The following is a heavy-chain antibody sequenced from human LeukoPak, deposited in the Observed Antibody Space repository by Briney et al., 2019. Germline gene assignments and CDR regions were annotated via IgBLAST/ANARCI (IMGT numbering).Heavy chain of an antibody. CDR2: ISSSSSYI. CDR1: GFTFSSYS. V-gene: IGHV3-21*01. D-gene: IGHD4-23*01. J-gene: IGHJ4*02. CDR3: ARVLRWGYYFDY. Sequence: GGSLRLSCAASGFTFSSYSMNWVRQAPGKGLEWVSSISSSSSYIYYADSVKGRFTISRDNAKNSLYLQMNSLRAEDTAVYYCARVLRWGYYFDYWGQGTLVTVSS.